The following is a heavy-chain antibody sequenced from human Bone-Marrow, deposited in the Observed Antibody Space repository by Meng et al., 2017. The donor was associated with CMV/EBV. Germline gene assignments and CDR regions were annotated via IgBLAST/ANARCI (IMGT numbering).Heavy chain of an antibody. CDR2: IYSGVSST. D-gene: IGHD2-2*01. J-gene: IGHJ4*02. CDR3: AGGLIPAPRY. Sequence: LSCAASGFTFNSYAMSWVRRAPGKGLKWVSLIYSGVSSTYYADSVKSRFTISRDNSKNTLYLQMNSLRAEDTAVYYCAGGLIPAPRYWGQGTLVTVSS. V-gene: IGHV3-23*03. CDR1: GFTFNSYA.